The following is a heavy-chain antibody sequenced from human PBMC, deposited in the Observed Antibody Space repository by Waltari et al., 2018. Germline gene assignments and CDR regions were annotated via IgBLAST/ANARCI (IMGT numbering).Heavy chain of an antibody. CDR2: INTDTGNT. Sequence: QVHLVQSGAEVKKPGASVKVSCKASGYTFRKYALHWVRPAPGQSLEWMGWINTDTGNTRYSQKFQARVTISRDTSASTGYMELSSLRSEDTAVYYCAKVKCTNIICYLDYWGQGTLVSVSS. CDR3: AKVKCTNIICYLDY. J-gene: IGHJ4*02. D-gene: IGHD2-2*01. V-gene: IGHV1-3*04. CDR1: GYTFRKYA.